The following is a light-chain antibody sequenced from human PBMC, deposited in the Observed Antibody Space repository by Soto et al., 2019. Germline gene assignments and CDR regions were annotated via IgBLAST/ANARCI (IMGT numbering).Light chain of an antibody. CDR1: QSVSSN. V-gene: IGKV3D-15*01. Sequence: EIVMTQSPATLSVSPGERATLSCRASQSVSSNLAWYQQKPCQAPRLLIYGASTRATGIPARFSGSGSGTEFTLTISSLQSEDFAVYYCQQYNNWSGTFGQGTKLEIK. CDR2: GAS. J-gene: IGKJ2*01. CDR3: QQYNNWSGT.